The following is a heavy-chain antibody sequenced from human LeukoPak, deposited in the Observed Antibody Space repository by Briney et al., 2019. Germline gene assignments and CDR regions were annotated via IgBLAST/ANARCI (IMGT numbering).Heavy chain of an antibody. CDR3: ARERKLSYDSSGLSL. CDR2: MSPTSGNT. CDR1: GYTFANNG. D-gene: IGHD3-22*01. Sequence: GASVTVSCTASGYTFANNGINWIRLATGQGIEWMGWMSPTSGNTGYAQKSQGRVTITGDISISTAYMELSSLTSEDTAVYYCARERKLSYDSSGLSLWGQGTLITVSS. J-gene: IGHJ4*02. V-gene: IGHV1-8*01.